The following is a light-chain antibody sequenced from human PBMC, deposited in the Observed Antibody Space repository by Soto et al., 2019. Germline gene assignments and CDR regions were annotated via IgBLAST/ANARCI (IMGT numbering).Light chain of an antibody. CDR2: EGS. CDR3: CSYAGSIPVV. CDR1: SSDVGTYNL. J-gene: IGLJ2*01. V-gene: IGLV2-23*01. Sequence: QSALTQPASVSGSPGQSITISCTGTSSDVGTYNLVSWYQQHPGKAPKLMIYEGSKRPSGVSNRFSGSKSGNTASLTISGLQAEDEADYYCCSYAGSIPVVFGAGTKLTVL.